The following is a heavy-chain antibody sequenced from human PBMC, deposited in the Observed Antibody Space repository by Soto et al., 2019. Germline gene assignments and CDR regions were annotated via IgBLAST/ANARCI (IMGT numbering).Heavy chain of an antibody. CDR1: GFTFTSYA. CDR3: TQDGGSRDWLTVN. Sequence: EVQLLESGGDLVQPGGSLRLSCAASGFTFTSYAMSWILQAPGKGLEWVSAITGGGDNTYYADSVKGRFTISRDNSKNTLYLQMNSLRAEDTAFYDWTQDGGSRDWLTVNWGQGTLVTVSS. CDR2: ITGGGDNT. V-gene: IGHV3-23*01. D-gene: IGHD3-9*01. J-gene: IGHJ4*02.